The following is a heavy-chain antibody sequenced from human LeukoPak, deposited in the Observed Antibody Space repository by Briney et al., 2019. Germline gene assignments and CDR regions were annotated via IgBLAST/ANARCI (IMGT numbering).Heavy chain of an antibody. CDR3: AKDLAAEYCSGGSCYDTQAFDI. CDR2: ISSSSSYT. V-gene: IGHV3-11*06. J-gene: IGHJ3*02. CDR1: GFTFSDYY. Sequence: GGSLRLSCAASGFTFSDYYMSWIRQAPGKGLEWVSYISSSSSYTNYADSVKGRFTISRDNAKNSLYLQMNSLRAEDTAVYYCAKDLAAEYCSGGSCYDTQAFDIWGQGTMVTVSS. D-gene: IGHD2-15*01.